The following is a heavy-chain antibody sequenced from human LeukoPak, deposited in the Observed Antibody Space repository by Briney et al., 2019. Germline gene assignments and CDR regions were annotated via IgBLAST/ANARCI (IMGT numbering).Heavy chain of an antibody. D-gene: IGHD1-26*01. CDR3: AREGRWELIGY. V-gene: IGHV1-69*04. CDR1: GGTFSSYT. J-gene: IGHJ4*02. CDR2: IIPILGIA. Sequence: SVKVSCKASGGTFSSYTISWVRQAPGQGLEWMGRIIPILGIANYAQEFQGRVTITADKSTSTAYMDLSSLRSEDTAVYYCAREGRWELIGYWGQGTLVTVSS.